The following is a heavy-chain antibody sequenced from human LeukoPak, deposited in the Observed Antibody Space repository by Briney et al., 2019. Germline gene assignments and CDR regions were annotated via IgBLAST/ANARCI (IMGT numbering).Heavy chain of an antibody. J-gene: IGHJ3*02. V-gene: IGHV3-21*01. CDR1: GFTFSSFE. CDR3: ARDGIVATNDAFDI. D-gene: IGHD5-12*01. Sequence: PGGSLRLSCAASGFTFSSFEMNWVRQAPGKGLEWVSSISSSSSYIYYADSVKGRFTISRDNAKNSLYLQMNSLRAEDTAVYYCARDGIVATNDAFDIWGQGTMVTVSS. CDR2: ISSSSSYI.